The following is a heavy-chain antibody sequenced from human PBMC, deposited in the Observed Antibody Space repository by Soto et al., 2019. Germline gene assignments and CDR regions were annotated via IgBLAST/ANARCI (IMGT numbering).Heavy chain of an antibody. CDR2: LNRDGYT. CDR3: TRDDGHCSGGSCYGVPMDL. D-gene: IGHD2-15*01. J-gene: IGHJ6*03. CDR1: GFTVSSKY. V-gene: IGHV3-66*01. Sequence: EVQLVESGGGLVQPGGSLRLSCVASGFTVSSKYMSWVRQAPGEGLEWVSLLNRDGYTYYADSVKGRFTISRDDYKNTLNLQMNSLRAEDTAVYYCTRDDGHCSGGSCYGVPMDLWGKGTTVTVSS.